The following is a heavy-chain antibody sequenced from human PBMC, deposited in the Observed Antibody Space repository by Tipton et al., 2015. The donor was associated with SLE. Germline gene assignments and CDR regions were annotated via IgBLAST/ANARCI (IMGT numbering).Heavy chain of an antibody. Sequence: SLRLSCAASGFTFSTSAMHWVRQAPGKGLEWVAFMRYDGNNYYYADSVRGRFTISRDNSKNTLYLSMNSLRAEDTAVYYCARGRDFGMVGNRYYFDSWVQGALVTVSS. D-gene: IGHD3-3*01. CDR2: MRYDGNNY. J-gene: IGHJ4*02. CDR3: ARGRDFGMVGNRYYFDS. CDR1: GFTFSTSA. V-gene: IGHV3-30*02.